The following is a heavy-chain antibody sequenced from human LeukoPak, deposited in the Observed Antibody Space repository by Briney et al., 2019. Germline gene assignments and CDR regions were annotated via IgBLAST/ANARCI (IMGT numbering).Heavy chain of an antibody. D-gene: IGHD1-7*01. V-gene: IGHV1-8*01. CDR2: MNPNSGNK. CDR3: ARGAWNYLLGS. CDR1: GYTFTSYD. J-gene: IGHJ5*02. Sequence: ASVKVSCKASGYTFTSYDINWVRQATGQGLEWMGWMNPNSGNKGYAQKFQGRVTMTRNTSISTAYMELSSLRSDDTAKFYCARGAWNYLLGSWGQGTLVTVSS.